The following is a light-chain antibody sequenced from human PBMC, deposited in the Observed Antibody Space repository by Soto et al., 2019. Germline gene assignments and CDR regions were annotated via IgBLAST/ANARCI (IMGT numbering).Light chain of an antibody. J-gene: IGKJ2*03. CDR1: QSVTSRY. CDR2: GAS. V-gene: IGKV3-20*01. CDR3: QQYGSPPFS. Sequence: VLTQSPGTLSLSPGERATLSTRAIQSVTSRYLAWYQQKPGQAPSLLIYGASNRAAGIPDRFSGSVSGTDFTLTIIRLEPEDFAVYFCQQYGSPPFSFGQGTKVDIK.